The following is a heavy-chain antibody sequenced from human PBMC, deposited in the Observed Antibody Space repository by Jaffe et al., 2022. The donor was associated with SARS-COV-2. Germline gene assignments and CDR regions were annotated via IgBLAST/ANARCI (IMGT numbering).Heavy chain of an antibody. D-gene: IGHD1-26*01. CDR2: IDQSGRT. CDR3: ARDSGNHKTDN. J-gene: IGHJ4*02. V-gene: IGHV4-39*01. CDR1: GGSISSSGYY. Sequence: QLQLQESGPGLVKPSETLSLICIVSGGSISSSGYYWGWIRQPPGKGLEWIGSIDQSGRTYHNPSLRSRVTISADTSKNQFSLKVNSATAADTAVYYCARDSGNHKTDNWGQGTLVTVSS.